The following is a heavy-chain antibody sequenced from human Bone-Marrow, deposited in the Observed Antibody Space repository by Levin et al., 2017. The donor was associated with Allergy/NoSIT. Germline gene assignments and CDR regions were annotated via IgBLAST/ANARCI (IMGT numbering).Heavy chain of an antibody. D-gene: IGHD1-26*01. Sequence: PGGSLRLSCLASGFTFSDYAMMWVRQAPGKGLEWVSAISGTGGGVYYADSVKGRFTISRDNFNNIVYLEMSTLKAEDTAVYYCATRGAVVGPSSLRSSYSYEMDVWGQGTTVTVSS. CDR2: ISGTGGGV. V-gene: IGHV3-23*01. J-gene: IGHJ6*02. CDR3: ATRGAVVGPSSLRSSYSYEMDV. CDR1: GFTFSDYA.